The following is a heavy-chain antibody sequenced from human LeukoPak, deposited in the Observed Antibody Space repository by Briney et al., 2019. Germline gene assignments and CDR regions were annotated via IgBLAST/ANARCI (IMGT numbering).Heavy chain of an antibody. D-gene: IGHD1-1*01. CDR3: AKYAYNWNAPDGFDM. CDR1: GFTFSSYA. CDR2: ISGSGGST. V-gene: IGHV3-23*01. J-gene: IGHJ3*02. Sequence: PGGSLRLSCAASGFTFSSYAMSWVRQAPGKGLEWVSAISGSGGSTYYADSVKGRFTISRDNAKNTVYLQMNSLRVEDTAVYFCAKYAYNWNAPDGFDMWGQGTMVIVSS.